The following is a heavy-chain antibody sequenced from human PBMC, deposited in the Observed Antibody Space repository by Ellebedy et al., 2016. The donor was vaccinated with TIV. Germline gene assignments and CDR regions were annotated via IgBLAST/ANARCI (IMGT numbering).Heavy chain of an antibody. CDR1: GGSINSGDYY. Sequence: SETLSLXXSVSGGSINSGDYYWSWIRQPPGKGLEWLGYIYYSGTTYYNTSLKSRITISVDTSKNQFSLRLSSVTAADTAVYFCARETDFWSDSSYFDYWGQGTLVTISS. V-gene: IGHV4-30-4*01. CDR2: IYYSGTT. D-gene: IGHD3-3*01. J-gene: IGHJ4*02. CDR3: ARETDFWSDSSYFDY.